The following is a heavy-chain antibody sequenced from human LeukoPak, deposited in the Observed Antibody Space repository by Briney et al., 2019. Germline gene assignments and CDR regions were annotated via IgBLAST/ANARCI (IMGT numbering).Heavy chain of an antibody. J-gene: IGHJ5*02. CDR2: IYYSGST. Sequence: SETLSLTCAVYGGSFSGYYWSWIRQPPGKGLEWIGYIYYSGSTNYNPSLKSRVTISVDTSKNQFSLKLSSVTAADTAVYYCARDPGSYDSSGYYYLYSWGQGTLVTVSS. CDR1: GGSFSGYY. CDR3: ARDPGSYDSSGYYYLYS. D-gene: IGHD3-22*01. V-gene: IGHV4-59*01.